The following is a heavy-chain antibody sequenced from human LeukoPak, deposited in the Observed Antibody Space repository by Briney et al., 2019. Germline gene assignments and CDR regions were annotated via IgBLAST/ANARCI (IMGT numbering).Heavy chain of an antibody. CDR1: GFTFSSYA. CDR3: AKDSYYGSGSYRLWDYYYYYMDV. J-gene: IGHJ6*03. D-gene: IGHD3-10*01. V-gene: IGHV3-7*01. Sequence: GGSLRLSCAASGFTFSSYAMSWVRQAPGKGLEWVANIKQDGSEKYYVDSVKGRFTISRDNAKNSLYLQMNSLRAEDTAVYYCAKDSYYGSGSYRLWDYYYYYMDVWGKGTTVTISS. CDR2: IKQDGSEK.